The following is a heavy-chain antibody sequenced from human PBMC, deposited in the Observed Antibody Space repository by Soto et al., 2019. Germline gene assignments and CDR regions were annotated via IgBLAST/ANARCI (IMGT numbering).Heavy chain of an antibody. CDR2: IYHSGTT. J-gene: IGHJ5*02. Sequence: TLSLTCAFSGSSIRCSKWWSWVRQPPGKGLEWIGDIYHSGTTNYNPSLKSRVTMSVDKSKNQFSLNLTSVTAADTAVYYCARDKANVGGYNQFDPWGPGTLVTVSS. D-gene: IGHD3-16*01. CDR3: ARDKANVGGYNQFDP. CDR1: GSSIRCSKW. V-gene: IGHV4-4*02.